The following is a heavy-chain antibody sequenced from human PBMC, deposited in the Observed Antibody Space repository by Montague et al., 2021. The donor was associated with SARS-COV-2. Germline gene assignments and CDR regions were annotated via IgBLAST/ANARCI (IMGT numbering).Heavy chain of an antibody. CDR2: ISYDGSNK. V-gene: IGHV3-30-3*01. CDR1: GITFSSYV. Sequence: SLRLSCAASGITFSSYVMHWVRQAPGKGLEWVAVISYDGSNKYYADPVKGRFTISRDNSKNTLYLQMNSLRAEDTAVYYCAREGLSGSYYGFLDYWGQGTLVTVSS. CDR3: AREGLSGSYYGFLDY. D-gene: IGHD3-10*01. J-gene: IGHJ4*02.